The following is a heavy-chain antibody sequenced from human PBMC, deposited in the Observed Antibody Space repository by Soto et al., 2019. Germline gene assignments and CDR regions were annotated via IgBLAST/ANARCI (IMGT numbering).Heavy chain of an antibody. J-gene: IGHJ6*02. CDR3: ARGISHYSYGLDV. V-gene: IGHV3-33*01. Sequence: PGASLRPSCAGSGFGFSSYGMHWVRKSPGKGLEWVAVIWYDGSNKYFADSVKGRFTISRDNSKNTLFLQMNSLGAEDTALYYCARGISHYSYGLDVWGQGTTVTVSS. CDR1: GFGFSSYG. D-gene: IGHD2-15*01. CDR2: IWYDGSNK.